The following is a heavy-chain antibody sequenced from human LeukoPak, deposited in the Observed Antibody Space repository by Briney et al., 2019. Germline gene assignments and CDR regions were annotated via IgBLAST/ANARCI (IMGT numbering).Heavy chain of an antibody. D-gene: IGHD3-9*01. Sequence: ASVKVSCKVSGYTLTELSMHWVRQAPGKGLEWMGGFDPEDGETIYAQKFQGRVTMTEDTSTDTAYMELGSLRSEDTAVYYCATVYYDILTGYYKWYYFDYWGQGTLVTVSS. CDR1: GYTLTELS. CDR3: ATVYYDILTGYYKWYYFDY. CDR2: FDPEDGET. V-gene: IGHV1-24*01. J-gene: IGHJ4*02.